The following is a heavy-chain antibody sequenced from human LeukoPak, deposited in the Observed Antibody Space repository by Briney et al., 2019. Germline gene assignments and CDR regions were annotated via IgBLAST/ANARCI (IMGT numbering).Heavy chain of an antibody. V-gene: IGHV7-4-1*02. CDR1: GYTFTSYA. Sequence: GASVNVSCKASGYTFTSYAMNWVRQAPGQGPEWMGWINTNTGNPTYAQGFTGRFVFSLDTSVSTAYLQISSLKAEDTAVYYCARVFRYGYAGWFDPWGQGTLVTVSS. CDR3: ARVFRYGYAGWFDP. J-gene: IGHJ5*02. CDR2: INTNTGNP. D-gene: IGHD5-18*01.